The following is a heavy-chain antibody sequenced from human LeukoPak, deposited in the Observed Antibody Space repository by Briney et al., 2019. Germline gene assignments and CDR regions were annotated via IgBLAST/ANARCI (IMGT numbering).Heavy chain of an antibody. CDR3: AKDIVVVPAPVGHFDL. J-gene: IGHJ2*01. CDR1: GFTFSSYA. D-gene: IGHD2-2*01. Sequence: GGSLRLSCAASGFTFSSYAMSWVRQAPGKGLEWVSGISGSGGSTYYADSVKGRFTISRDNSKNTEYLQMNSLRAEDTAVYYCAKDIVVVPAPVGHFDLWGRGTLVTVSS. CDR2: ISGSGGST. V-gene: IGHV3-23*01.